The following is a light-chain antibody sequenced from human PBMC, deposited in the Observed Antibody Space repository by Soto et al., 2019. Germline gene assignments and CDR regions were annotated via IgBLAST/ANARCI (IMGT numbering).Light chain of an antibody. Sequence: EIVMTQSPATLSVSPGERATLSCRASQSVSSNLAWYQQKPGQAPRLLIYGASPSATGIPARFSGSGSVTEFTLTISSLQSEDFAVYYCQHYNNWPPITFGQGKRLEIK. CDR1: QSVSSN. V-gene: IGKV3-15*01. CDR3: QHYNNWPPIT. J-gene: IGKJ5*01. CDR2: GAS.